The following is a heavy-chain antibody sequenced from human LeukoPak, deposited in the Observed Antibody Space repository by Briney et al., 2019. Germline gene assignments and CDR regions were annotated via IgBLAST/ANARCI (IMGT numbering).Heavy chain of an antibody. CDR1: GDSISSGDYY. D-gene: IGHD3-22*01. CDR2: ISSSGST. V-gene: IGHV4-61*02. J-gene: IGHJ3*02. Sequence: PSETLSLTCTVSGDSISSGDYYWSWIRQPAGKGLEWIGRISSSGSTNYNPSLKSRVTISVGTSKNQFSLKLSSVTAADTAVYFCARGPYSYDSSGAFDIWGQGTMVTVSS. CDR3: ARGPYSYDSSGAFDI.